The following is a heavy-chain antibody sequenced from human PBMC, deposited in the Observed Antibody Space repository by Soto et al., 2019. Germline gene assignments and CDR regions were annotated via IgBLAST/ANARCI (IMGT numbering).Heavy chain of an antibody. Sequence: QVQLQQSGPGLVKPSQTLSLTCDISGDSVSSNSAAWNWIRQTPSRGLEWLGRTYYRAKWYINYAVSVQSRIPVNPDTSTNQFALQLNSVTPEDTAVYYCARGSWDDVTGHYYMDVWGKGTTVTVSS. D-gene: IGHD1-1*01. CDR3: ARGSWDDVTGHYYMDV. CDR2: TYYRAKWYI. V-gene: IGHV6-1*01. CDR1: GDSVSSNSAA. J-gene: IGHJ6*03.